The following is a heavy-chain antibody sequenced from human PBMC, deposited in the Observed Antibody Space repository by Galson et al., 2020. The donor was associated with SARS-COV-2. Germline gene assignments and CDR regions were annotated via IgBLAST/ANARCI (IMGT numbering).Heavy chain of an antibody. Sequence: SETLSITCTVSGGSITRGRYYWTRIRQPAGKGLEWIGRISTRGITNYNTSLKSRLTISLDTSKTHFSLKLSSVTVADTAVYYCARQILTGYYSFYYFDFWGQGTLVTVSS. CDR1: GGSITRGRYY. CDR2: ISTRGIT. J-gene: IGHJ4*02. CDR3: ARQILTGYYSFYYFDF. V-gene: IGHV4-61*02. D-gene: IGHD3-9*01.